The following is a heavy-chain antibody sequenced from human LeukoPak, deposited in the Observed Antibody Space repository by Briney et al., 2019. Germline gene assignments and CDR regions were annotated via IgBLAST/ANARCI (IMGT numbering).Heavy chain of an antibody. CDR3: ARVDPANWFDP. CDR1: GGSFSGYY. V-gene: IGHV4-34*01. Sequence: SETLSLTCAVYGGSFSGYYWSWIRQPPGKGLEWIGEINHSGSTNYNPSLKSRVTISVDTSKNQSSLKLSSVTAADTAVYYCARVDPANWFDPWGQGTLVTVSS. D-gene: IGHD5-18*01. J-gene: IGHJ5*02. CDR2: INHSGST.